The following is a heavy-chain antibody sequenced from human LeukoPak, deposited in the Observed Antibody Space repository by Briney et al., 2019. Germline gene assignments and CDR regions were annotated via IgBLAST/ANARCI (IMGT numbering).Heavy chain of an antibody. CDR3: ARATIWFGESAWYFDL. D-gene: IGHD3-10*01. Sequence: SETLSLTCTVSGGSISSYYWSWIRQPPGKGLEWIGYIYYSGSTNYNPSLKSRVTISVDTSKNQFSLKLSSVTAADTAVYYYARATIWFGESAWYFDLWGRGTLVTVSS. V-gene: IGHV4-59*08. J-gene: IGHJ2*01. CDR1: GGSISSYY. CDR2: IYYSGST.